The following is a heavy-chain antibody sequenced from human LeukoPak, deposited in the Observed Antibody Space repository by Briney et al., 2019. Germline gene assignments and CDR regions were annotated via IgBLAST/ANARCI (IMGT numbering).Heavy chain of an antibody. V-gene: IGHV1-24*01. CDR3: ATGRRGDYGPYFDY. CDR2: FDPEDGET. CDR1: GYTFTGYY. Sequence: ASVKVSCKASGYTFTGYYMHWVRQAPGKGLEWMGGFDPEDGETIYAQKFQGRVTMTEDTSTDTAYMELSSLRSEDTAVYYCATGRRGDYGPYFDYWGQGTLVTVSS. D-gene: IGHD4-17*01. J-gene: IGHJ4*02.